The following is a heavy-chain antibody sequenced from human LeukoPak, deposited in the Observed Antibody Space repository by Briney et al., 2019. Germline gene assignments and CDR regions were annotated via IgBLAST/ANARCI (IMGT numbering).Heavy chain of an antibody. CDR3: ARDQYLDY. J-gene: IGHJ4*02. V-gene: IGHV3-21*04. Sequence: GGSLRLSCAASGFTFSSYWMNWIRQTPGKGLEWVSSISRGGNSIYYADSVKGRFTISRDNAKNSLYLQMNSLRAEDTAVYYCARDQYLDYRGQGTLVTVSS. CDR1: GFTFSSYW. CDR2: ISRGGNSI.